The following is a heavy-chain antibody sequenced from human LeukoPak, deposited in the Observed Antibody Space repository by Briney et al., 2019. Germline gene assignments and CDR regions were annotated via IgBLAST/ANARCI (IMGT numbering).Heavy chain of an antibody. V-gene: IGHV3-23*01. CDR2: ISGSGGST. D-gene: IGHD3-22*01. Sequence: GGSLRLSCAASGFTFSSYAMSWVRQAPGKGLEWVSAISGSGGSTYYADSVKGRFTISRDNSKNTLYLQMNSLIAEDTAVYYCAKSPHYYDSSGYYDYWGQGTLVTVSS. CDR1: GFTFSSYA. CDR3: AKSPHYYDSSGYYDY. J-gene: IGHJ4*02.